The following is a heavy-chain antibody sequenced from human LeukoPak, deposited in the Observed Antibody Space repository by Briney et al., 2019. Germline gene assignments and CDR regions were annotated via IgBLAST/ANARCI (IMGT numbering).Heavy chain of an antibody. CDR3: VGGYSGDY. CDR2: ISSSSSTI. Sequence: GGSLRLSCAASGFTFSSYSMNWVRQAPGKGLEWVSYISSSSSTIYYADSVKGRFTISRDNSKNTLYLQMNSLRAEDTAVCYCVGGYSGDYWGQGTLVTVSS. D-gene: IGHD2-21*01. V-gene: IGHV3-48*01. J-gene: IGHJ4*02. CDR1: GFTFSSYS.